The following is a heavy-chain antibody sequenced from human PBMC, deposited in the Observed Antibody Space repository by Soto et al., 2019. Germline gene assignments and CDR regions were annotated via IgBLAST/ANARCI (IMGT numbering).Heavy chain of an antibody. D-gene: IGHD2-15*01. CDR3: ARDIVVVVAATQSYYYGMDV. J-gene: IGHJ6*01. Sequence: EVQLVESGGGLVKPGGSLRLSCAASGFTFSSYSMSWVRQAPGKGLEWVSSISSSSSYIYYADSVKGRFTISRDNAKNSLYLQMNSLRAEDTAVYYCARDIVVVVAATQSYYYGMDVW. CDR2: ISSSSSYI. V-gene: IGHV3-21*01. CDR1: GFTFSSYS.